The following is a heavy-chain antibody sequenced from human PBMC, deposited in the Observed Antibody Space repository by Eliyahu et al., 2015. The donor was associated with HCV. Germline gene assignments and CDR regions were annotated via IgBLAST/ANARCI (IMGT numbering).Heavy chain of an antibody. Sequence: QVQLVQSGAEVKKPGASVKVSCKTSGYTLTDYYLHWVRQAPGQGLEWLGWIHPNSGGTDYAQNFQGRVTMTRDTSINTAYMELSSLRSDDTAVYYCAVEVVEKTMGYWGQGALVTVSS. CDR3: AVEVVEKTMGY. D-gene: IGHD1-14*01. CDR2: IHPNSGGT. V-gene: IGHV1-2*02. J-gene: IGHJ4*02. CDR1: GYTLTDYY.